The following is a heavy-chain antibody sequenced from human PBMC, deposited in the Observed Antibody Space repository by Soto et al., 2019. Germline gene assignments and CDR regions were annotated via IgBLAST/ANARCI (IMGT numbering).Heavy chain of an antibody. Sequence: PSETLSLTCTVSCGSISSGDYYWSWIRQPPGKGREWIGYIYYSGSTYYNPSLKSRVTISVDTSKNQFSLKLSSVTAADTAVYYCARGPSVHGDYDILTGYYSVYYFDYWGQGTLVTVSS. CDR1: CGSISSGDYY. V-gene: IGHV4-30-4*01. CDR2: IYYSGST. J-gene: IGHJ4*02. CDR3: ARGPSVHGDYDILTGYYSVYYFDY. D-gene: IGHD3-9*01.